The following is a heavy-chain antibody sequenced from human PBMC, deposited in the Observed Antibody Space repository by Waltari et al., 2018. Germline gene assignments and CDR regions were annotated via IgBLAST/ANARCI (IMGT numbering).Heavy chain of an antibody. CDR3: ARVGPGCTGGVCYRSYFDY. CDR1: GGTFSSYA. J-gene: IGHJ4*02. D-gene: IGHD2-8*02. CDR2: IIPTFGPA. Sequence: QVQLVQSGAEVKKPGSSVKVSCKASGGTFSSYAISWVRQAPGQGLEWMGGIIPTFGPANDEQKVHGRVTITADESTSTAYMELSSLRSEDTAVYYGARVGPGCTGGVCYRSYFDYWGQGTLVTVSS. V-gene: IGHV1-69*13.